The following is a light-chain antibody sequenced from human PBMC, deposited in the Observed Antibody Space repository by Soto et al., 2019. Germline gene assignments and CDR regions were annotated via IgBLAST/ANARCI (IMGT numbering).Light chain of an antibody. CDR1: ESVSSN. CDR2: GAS. V-gene: IGKV3-15*01. CDR3: QQYNNSLT. Sequence: EIGMTQSPATLSVSPGERATLSCRASESVSSNLAWYQQKPGQAPRLLIYGASTRATGIPARFSGSGSGTEFTLTISSLQSEDFALYYCQQYNNSLTFGGGTKVEIK. J-gene: IGKJ4*01.